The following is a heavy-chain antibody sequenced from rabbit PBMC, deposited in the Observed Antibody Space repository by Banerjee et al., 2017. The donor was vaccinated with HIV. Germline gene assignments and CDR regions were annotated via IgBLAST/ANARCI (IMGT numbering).Heavy chain of an antibody. J-gene: IGHJ4*01. Sequence: QEQLEESGGDLVKPEGSLTLTCTASGFSFSSSYDMCWVRQAPGKGLEWIACIYAGSSGSTYYASWAKGRFTISKTSSTTVTLQMTSLTAADTATYFCARGGSSGGSGFNLWGPGTLVTVS. V-gene: IGHV1S45*01. CDR3: ARGGSSGGSGFNL. CDR1: GFSFSSSYD. CDR2: IYAGSSGST. D-gene: IGHD1-1*01.